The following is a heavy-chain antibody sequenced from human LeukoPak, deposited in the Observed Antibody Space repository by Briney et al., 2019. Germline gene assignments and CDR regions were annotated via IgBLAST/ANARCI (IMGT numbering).Heavy chain of an antibody. Sequence: ASVKVSCKASGGTFSSYAISWVRQAPGQGLEWMGGIIPILGTANYAQKFQGRVTITADESTSTAYMELSSLRSEDTAVYYCARVWVTPYYYYGMDVWGQGTTVTVSS. J-gene: IGHJ6*02. CDR2: IIPILGTA. V-gene: IGHV1-69*13. CDR1: GGTFSSYA. D-gene: IGHD3-16*01. CDR3: ARVWVTPYYYYGMDV.